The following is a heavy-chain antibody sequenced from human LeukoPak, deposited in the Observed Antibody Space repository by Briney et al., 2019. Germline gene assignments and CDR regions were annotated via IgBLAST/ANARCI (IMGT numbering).Heavy chain of an antibody. CDR2: ISSSSSYI. V-gene: IGHV3-21*01. CDR1: GFTFSSYS. Sequence: GGSLRLSCAASGFTFSSYSMNWVRQAPGKGLEWVSSISSSSSYIYYADSVKGRFTISRDNAKNSLYLQMNSLRAEDTAVYYCAREQGRGGRWLPVWWGQGTLVTVSS. CDR3: AREQGRGGRWLPVW. J-gene: IGHJ4*02. D-gene: IGHD5-12*01.